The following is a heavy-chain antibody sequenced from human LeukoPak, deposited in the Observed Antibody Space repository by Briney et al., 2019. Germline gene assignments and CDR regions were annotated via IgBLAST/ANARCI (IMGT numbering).Heavy chain of an antibody. V-gene: IGHV4-59*08. J-gene: IGHJ4*02. CDR1: GGSISSYY. CDR3: ARPTSKLGSFDY. Sequence: SETLSLTCTVSGGSISSYYWSWIRQPPGKGLEWIGYIHYSGSTNYNPSLKSRITISVDTSKNQFSLKMRSVTAADTAVYYCARPTSKLGSFDYWGQGTLVTVSS. CDR2: IHYSGST. D-gene: IGHD2/OR15-2a*01.